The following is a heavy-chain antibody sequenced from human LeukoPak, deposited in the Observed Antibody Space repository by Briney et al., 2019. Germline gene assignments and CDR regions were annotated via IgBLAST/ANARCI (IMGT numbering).Heavy chain of an antibody. CDR1: GGSFSGYY. CDR2: INDIGNT. J-gene: IGHJ6*03. Sequence: SETLSLTCAVYGGSFSGYYWSWIRQPPGKGLEWIGEINDIGNTNYNPSLRSRVTISVDTSKNQFSLSLTSATAADTAVYFCARLGSVGYYNYQYMDIWGNGTTVTVSS. CDR3: ARLGSVGYYNYQYMDI. V-gene: IGHV4-34*01. D-gene: IGHD3-10*01.